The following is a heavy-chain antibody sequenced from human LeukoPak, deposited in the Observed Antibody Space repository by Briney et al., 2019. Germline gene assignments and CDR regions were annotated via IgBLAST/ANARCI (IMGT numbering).Heavy chain of an antibody. CDR2: ISVSGGNT. CDR1: GFTFITYA. Sequence: GSLRLSCAASGFTFITYAMNWVRQAPGKGLEWVSTISVSGGNTYYADSVKGRFTISRDNSKNTLYLQMNSLRAEDTALYYCAKGSGYVDNWGQGTLVTVSS. CDR3: AKGSGYVDN. D-gene: IGHD3-22*01. J-gene: IGHJ4*02. V-gene: IGHV3-23*01.